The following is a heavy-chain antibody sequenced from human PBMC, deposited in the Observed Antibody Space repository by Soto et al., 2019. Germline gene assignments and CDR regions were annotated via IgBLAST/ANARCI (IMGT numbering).Heavy chain of an antibody. CDR2: ISAYNGNT. D-gene: IGHD4-17*01. CDR3: ARVNDYGDSDAFDI. CDR1: GYTYTSYG. Sequence: KVSCKASGYTYTSYGISWLRQSPGQGLEWMGWISAYNGNTNYAQKLQGRVTMTTDTSTSTAYMELRSLRSDDTAVYYCARVNDYGDSDAFDIWGQGTMVTVSS. V-gene: IGHV1-18*01. J-gene: IGHJ3*02.